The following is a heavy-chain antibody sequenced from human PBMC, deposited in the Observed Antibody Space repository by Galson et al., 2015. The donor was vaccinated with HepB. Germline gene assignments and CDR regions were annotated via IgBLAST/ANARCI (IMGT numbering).Heavy chain of an antibody. D-gene: IGHD3-16*02. CDR1: GFTFSSYA. V-gene: IGHV3-30-3*01. CDR2: ISYDGSNK. J-gene: IGHJ4*02. CDR3: ARDSVIRGFD. Sequence: SLRLSCAASGFTFSSYAMHWVRQAPGKGLEWVAVISYDGSNKYYADSVKGRFTISRDNSKNTLYLQMNSLRAEDTAVYYCARDSVIRGFDWGQGTLVTVSS.